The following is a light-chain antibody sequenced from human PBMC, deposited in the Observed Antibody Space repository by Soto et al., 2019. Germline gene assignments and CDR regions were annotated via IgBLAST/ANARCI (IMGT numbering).Light chain of an antibody. CDR3: QQYNNWPPAWT. V-gene: IGKV3-15*01. Sequence: EIVLTQSPGTLSLSPGERATLSCRASQSVSSSHLAWYQQKPGQAPRLLIYSASTRATGIPARFSGSGSGTQFTLTISSLQSEDFAVYYCQQYNNWPPAWTFGQGTKVDIK. CDR2: SAS. J-gene: IGKJ1*01. CDR1: QSVSSSH.